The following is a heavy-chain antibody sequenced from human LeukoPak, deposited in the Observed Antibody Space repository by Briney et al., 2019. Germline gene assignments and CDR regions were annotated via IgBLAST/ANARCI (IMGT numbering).Heavy chain of an antibody. D-gene: IGHD4-17*01. CDR3: ARGSTTVTTKDWFDP. J-gene: IGHJ5*02. Sequence: GGSLRLSCAASGFTFSIYWMHWVRQVPGKGLVWVARINTDGTSTTYGDSVEGRFTISRDNAKNTLYLEMNSLRDDDTAVYYCARGSTTVTTKDWFDPWGQGTQVTVSS. CDR2: INTDGTST. V-gene: IGHV3-74*03. CDR1: GFTFSIYW.